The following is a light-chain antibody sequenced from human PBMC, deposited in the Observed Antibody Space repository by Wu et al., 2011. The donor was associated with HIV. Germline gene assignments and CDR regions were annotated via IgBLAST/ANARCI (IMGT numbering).Light chain of an antibody. V-gene: IGKV3D-20*02. CDR1: QSVSSSY. CDR2: YI. J-gene: IGKJ4*01. Sequence: RASQSVSSSYLAWYQQKPRPGSQAPHLWYIQQGHCVPARFSGSGSGTDFTLTISSLEPEDLAVYYCQQRTYWGPFGGGTKVEIE. CDR3: QQRTYWGP.